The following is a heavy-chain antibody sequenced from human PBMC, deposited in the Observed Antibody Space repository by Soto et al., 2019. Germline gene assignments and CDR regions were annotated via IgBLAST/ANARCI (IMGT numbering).Heavy chain of an antibody. V-gene: IGHV3-7*01. D-gene: IGHD3-10*01. CDR3: ARGGSDMDV. Sequence: EVQLVESGGGLVQPGGSLRLSCAASGFTFSTYWMTWVRQAPGKGLEWVANIWPDGSKKKSVDSVMGRFTISSDNAKNSLYLQMNFLRAEDTAVYYCARGGSDMDVWGKGTKVTVSS. CDR1: GFTFSTYW. CDR2: IWPDGSKK. J-gene: IGHJ6*03.